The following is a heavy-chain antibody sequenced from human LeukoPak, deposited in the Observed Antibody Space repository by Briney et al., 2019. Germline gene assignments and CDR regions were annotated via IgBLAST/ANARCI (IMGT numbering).Heavy chain of an antibody. CDR3: AKASGICSGGSCYCFDY. D-gene: IGHD2-15*01. CDR1: GFTFSSYG. J-gene: IGHJ4*02. V-gene: IGHV3-30*18. CDR2: ISYDGSNK. Sequence: GGSLRLSCAASGFTFSSYGMHWVRQAPGKGLEWVAVISYDGSNKYYAASVKGRFTISRDNSKNTLYLQMNSLRAEDTAVYYCAKASGICSGGSCYCFDYWGQGTLVTVSS.